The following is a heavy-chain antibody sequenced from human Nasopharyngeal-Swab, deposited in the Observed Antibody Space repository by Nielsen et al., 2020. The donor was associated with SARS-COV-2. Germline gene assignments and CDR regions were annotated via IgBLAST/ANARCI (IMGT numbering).Heavy chain of an antibody. CDR2: ISYDGSNK. V-gene: IGHV3-30-3*01. J-gene: IGHJ4*02. Sequence: WIRQPPGKGLEWVAVISYDGSNKYYADSVKGRFTISRDNSKNTLYLQMNSLRAEDTAVYYCARGALSIAGPGYGYWGQGTLVTVSS. D-gene: IGHD6-6*01. CDR3: ARGALSIAGPGYGY.